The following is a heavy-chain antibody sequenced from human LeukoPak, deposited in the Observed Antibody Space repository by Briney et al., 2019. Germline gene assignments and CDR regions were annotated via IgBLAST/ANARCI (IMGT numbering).Heavy chain of an antibody. D-gene: IGHD4-17*01. V-gene: IGHV1-2*02. Sequence: ASVKVSCKASGYTFTGYYMHWVRQAPGQGLEWMGWINPNSGGTNYAQKFQGRVTMTRDTSISTAYMELSRLRSDDTAVYYCARVDYGDSDYFDYWGQGTLVTVSS. CDR1: GYTFTGYY. CDR3: ARVDYGDSDYFDY. CDR2: INPNSGGT. J-gene: IGHJ4*02.